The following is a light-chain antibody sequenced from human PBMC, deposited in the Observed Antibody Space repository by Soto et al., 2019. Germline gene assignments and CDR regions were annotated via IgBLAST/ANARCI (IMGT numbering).Light chain of an antibody. J-gene: IGKJ1*01. CDR2: KAS. V-gene: IGKV1-5*03. Sequence: DIQMTQSPSTLSASVGDRVTITCRASQSISSWLAWYQQKPGKAPKLLIYKASSLESGFPSRFSGSGSGTEFTLTISSLQPDDFATYYCQQYNNYPLTFGQGTKVEIK. CDR1: QSISSW. CDR3: QQYNNYPLT.